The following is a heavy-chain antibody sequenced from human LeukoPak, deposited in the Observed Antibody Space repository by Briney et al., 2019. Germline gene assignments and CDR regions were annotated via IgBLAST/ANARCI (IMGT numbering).Heavy chain of an antibody. CDR2: INNGGSTT. V-gene: IGHV3-11*01. D-gene: IGHD3-22*01. CDR1: GFTLSDYY. J-gene: IGHJ4*02. CDR3: ARDDYFHNSGDYPTLDY. Sequence: GGSLRLSCTASGFTLSDYYMSWIRQAPGQGLEWIAYINNGGSTTFYADSVKGRFTLSRDNAKDTLYLQMNSLRVEDTAVYYCARDDYFHNSGDYPTLDYWGQGSLVTVSS.